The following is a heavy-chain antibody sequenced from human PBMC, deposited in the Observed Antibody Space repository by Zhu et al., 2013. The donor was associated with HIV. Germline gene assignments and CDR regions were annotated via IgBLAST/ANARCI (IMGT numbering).Heavy chain of an antibody. CDR3: ARQVLLWFGELLYPYYFDY. CDR2: IIPIFGTA. V-gene: IGHV1-69*06. CDR1: GGTFSSYA. D-gene: IGHD3-10*01. J-gene: IGHJ4*02. Sequence: QVQLVQSGAEVKKPGSSVKVSCKASGGTFSSYAISWVRQAPGQGLEWMGGIIPIFGTANYAQKFQGRVTITADKSTSTAYMELSSLRSEDTAVYYCARQVLLWFGELLYPYYFDYWGQGTLVTVSS.